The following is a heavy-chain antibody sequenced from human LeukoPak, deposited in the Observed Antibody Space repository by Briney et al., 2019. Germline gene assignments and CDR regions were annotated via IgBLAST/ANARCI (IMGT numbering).Heavy chain of an antibody. CDR3: ARGGSGYDSFYYYGMDV. V-gene: IGHV4-59*01. Sequence: SETLSLTCTVSGVSISSYYWSWIRQPPGKGQEWIGYIYDSGSTNYNPSLKSRVTISVDTSKNQFSLKLSSVTAADTAVYYCARGGSGYDSFYYYGMDVWGQGTTVTVSS. CDR1: GVSISSYY. J-gene: IGHJ6*02. CDR2: IYDSGST. D-gene: IGHD5-12*01.